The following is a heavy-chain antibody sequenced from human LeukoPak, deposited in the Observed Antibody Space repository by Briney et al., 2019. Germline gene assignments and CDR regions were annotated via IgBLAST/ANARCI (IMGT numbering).Heavy chain of an antibody. CDR3: ARDLDWILFDY. J-gene: IGHJ4*02. CDR1: GFTFSTYW. D-gene: IGHD3-9*01. Sequence: GGSLKLSCAASGFTFSTYWMHWVRQAPGKGLVWVSRIRPEGTTTAYADSVKGRFTISRDNAKNTLFLQMNSLSAEDTAVYYCARDLDWILFDYWGQGTLVTVSS. V-gene: IGHV3-74*03. CDR2: IRPEGTTT.